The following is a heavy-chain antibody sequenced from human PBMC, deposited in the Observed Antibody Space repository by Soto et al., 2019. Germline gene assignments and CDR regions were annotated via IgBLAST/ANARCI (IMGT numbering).Heavy chain of an antibody. D-gene: IGHD2-15*01. CDR2: IYHSGST. Sequence: PSETLSLTCAVSGGSISSSNWWSWVRQPPGKGLEWIGEIYHSGSTNYNPSLKSRVTISVDKSKNQFSLKLSSVTAADTAVYYCAVVVAAREYNWFDPWGQGTLVTVSS. CDR1: GGSISSSNW. J-gene: IGHJ5*02. CDR3: AVVVAAREYNWFDP. V-gene: IGHV4-4*02.